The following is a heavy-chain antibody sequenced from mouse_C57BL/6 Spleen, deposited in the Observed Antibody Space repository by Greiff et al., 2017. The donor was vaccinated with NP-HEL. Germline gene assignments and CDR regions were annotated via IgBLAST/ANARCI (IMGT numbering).Heavy chain of an antibody. Sequence: VQLQQPGAELVRPGSSVKLSCKASGYTFTSYWMHWVKQRPIQGLEWIGNIDPSDSETHYNQKFKDKATLTVDKSSSTAYMQLSSLTSEDSAVYYCASAKDDSNPYYAMDYWGQGTSVTVSS. V-gene: IGHV1-52*01. CDR1: GYTFTSYW. CDR3: ASAKDDSNPYYAMDY. D-gene: IGHD2-5*01. CDR2: IDPSDSET. J-gene: IGHJ4*01.